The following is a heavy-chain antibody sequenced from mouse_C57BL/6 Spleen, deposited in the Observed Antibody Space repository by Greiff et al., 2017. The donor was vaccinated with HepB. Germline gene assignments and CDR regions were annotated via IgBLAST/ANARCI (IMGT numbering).Heavy chain of an antibody. CDR3: ARHGPYYGSRNYAMDY. D-gene: IGHD1-1*01. CDR2: FYPGSGSI. J-gene: IGHJ4*01. CDR1: GYTFTEYT. V-gene: IGHV1-62-2*01. Sequence: QVQLKESGAELVKPGASVKLSCKASGYTFTEYTIHWVKQRSGQGLEWIGWFYPGSGSIKYNEKFKDKATLTADKSSSTVYMELSRLTSEDSAVYFCARHGPYYGSRNYAMDYWGQGTSVTVSS.